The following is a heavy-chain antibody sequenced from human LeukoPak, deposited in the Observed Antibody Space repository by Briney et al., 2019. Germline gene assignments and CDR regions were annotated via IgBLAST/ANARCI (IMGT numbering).Heavy chain of an antibody. CDR1: GGSISSSSYY. D-gene: IGHD6-13*01. CDR3: ARGQQLVPYNWFDP. CDR2: IYYSGST. V-gene: IGHV4-39*01. J-gene: IGHJ5*02. Sequence: NTSETLSLTCTVSGGSISSSSYYWGWIRQPPGKGLEWIGSIYYSGSTYYNPSLKSRLTISVDTSKNQFSLKLSSVTAADTAVYYCARGQQLVPYNWFDPWGQGTLVTVSS.